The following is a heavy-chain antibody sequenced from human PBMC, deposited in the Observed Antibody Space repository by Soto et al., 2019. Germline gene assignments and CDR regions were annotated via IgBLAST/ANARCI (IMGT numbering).Heavy chain of an antibody. Sequence: ASVKVSCKASGYTFTGYYMHWVRQAPGQGLEWMGWINPNSGGTNYAQKFQGRATMTRDTSISTAYMELSRLRSDDTAVYYCAREDTAMGRSDYWGQGTLVTVSS. CDR3: AREDTAMGRSDY. V-gene: IGHV1-2*02. J-gene: IGHJ4*02. D-gene: IGHD5-18*01. CDR1: GYTFTGYY. CDR2: INPNSGGT.